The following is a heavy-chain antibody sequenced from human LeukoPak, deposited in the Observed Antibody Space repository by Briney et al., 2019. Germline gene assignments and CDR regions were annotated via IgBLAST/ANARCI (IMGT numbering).Heavy chain of an antibody. CDR1: GGSISSSSDY. CDR3: AGHSSGWYFWFDP. CDR2: IYYSGST. V-gene: IGHV4-39*01. D-gene: IGHD6-19*01. J-gene: IGHJ5*02. Sequence: PSETLSLTCTVSGGSISSSSDYWGWIRQPPGKGLEWIGSIYYSGSTYYNPSLKSRVTISVDTSKNQFSLKLSSVTAADTAVYDCAGHSSGWYFWFDPWGQGTLVTVSS.